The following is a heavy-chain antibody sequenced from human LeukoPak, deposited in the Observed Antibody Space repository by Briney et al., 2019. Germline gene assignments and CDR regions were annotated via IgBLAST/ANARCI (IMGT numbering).Heavy chain of an antibody. CDR3: ARGSYCSGGSCYSAY. CDR1: GFTFSSSA. V-gene: IGHV3-64*01. J-gene: IGHJ4*02. CDR2: ISSNGVTT. Sequence: GSLRLSCAASGFTFSSSAMHWVRQAPGKGLEYVSAISSNGVTTYYANSVKGRFTISRDNSKNTLYLQMGSLRAEDMAVYYCARGSYCSGGSCYSAYWGQGTLVTVSS. D-gene: IGHD2-15*01.